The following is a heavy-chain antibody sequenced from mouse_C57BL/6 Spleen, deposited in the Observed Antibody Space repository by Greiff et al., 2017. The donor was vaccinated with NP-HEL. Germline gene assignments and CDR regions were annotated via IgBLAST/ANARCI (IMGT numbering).Heavy chain of an antibody. CDR3: AREGDDGYLGWFAY. Sequence: EVKLQESGPELVKPGASVKIPCKASGYTFTDYNMDWVKQSHGKSLEWIGDINPNNGGTIYNQKFKGKATLTVDKSSSTAYMELRSLTSEDTAVYYCAREGDDGYLGWFAYWGQGTLVTVSA. J-gene: IGHJ3*01. CDR1: GYTFTDYN. D-gene: IGHD2-3*01. V-gene: IGHV1-18*01. CDR2: INPNNGGT.